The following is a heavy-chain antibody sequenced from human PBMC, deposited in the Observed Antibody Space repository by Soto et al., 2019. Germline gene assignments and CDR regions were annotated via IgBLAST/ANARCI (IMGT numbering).Heavy chain of an antibody. V-gene: IGHV3-9*01. Sequence: SLTPSCAASGFTFGNFAMRWARHFPGKGLEMGSSFQGNSGEVGYADSLNSRFTITRDNAKNALYLQMNSLRPDDTAVYYCAKDRSSGSHYYGMDFWGQGTMVTVSS. CDR2: FQGNSGEV. D-gene: IGHD3-10*01. CDR3: AKDRSSGSHYYGMDF. CDR1: GFTFGNFA. J-gene: IGHJ6*02.